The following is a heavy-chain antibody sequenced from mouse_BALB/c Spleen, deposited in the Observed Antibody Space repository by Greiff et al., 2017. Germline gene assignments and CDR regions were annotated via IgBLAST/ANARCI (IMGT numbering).Heavy chain of an antibody. J-gene: IGHJ4*01. V-gene: IGHV1-31*01. CDR3: ARGPSYCGNYYAMDY. D-gene: IGHD2-10*01. Sequence: VQLQQSGPELVKPGASVKISCKASGYSFTGYYMHWVKQSHVKSLEWIGRINPYNGATSYNQNFKDKASLTVDKSSSTAYMELHSLTSEDSAVYYCARGPSYCGNYYAMDYWGQGTSVTVSS. CDR1: GYSFTGYY. CDR2: INPYNGAT.